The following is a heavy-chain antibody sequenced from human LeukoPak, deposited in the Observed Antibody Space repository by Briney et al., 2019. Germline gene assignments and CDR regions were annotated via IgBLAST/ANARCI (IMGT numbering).Heavy chain of an antibody. V-gene: IGHV3-21*01. D-gene: IGHD1-7*01. CDR1: GFTFSTYS. Sequence: GGSLRLSCAASGFTFSTYSMNWVRQAPGKGLEWVSSISGSSSYIYYADSVKGRFTISRDNAKNSLYLQMNGLRAEDTAVYYCARGDITGTTVDYWGQGTLVTVSS. CDR2: ISGSSSYI. J-gene: IGHJ4*02. CDR3: ARGDITGTTVDY.